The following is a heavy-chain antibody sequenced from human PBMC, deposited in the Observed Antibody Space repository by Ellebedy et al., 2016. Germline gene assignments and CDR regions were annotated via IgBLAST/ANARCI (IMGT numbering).Heavy chain of an antibody. CDR1: GFRVDAYG. J-gene: IGHJ4*02. D-gene: IGHD6-19*01. CDR3: AKRGAGREEAYFEY. CDR2: ISSSGTLT. Sequence: GESLKISCAASGFRVDAYGMSWVRQAPGKGLEWVSSISSSGTLTYYTDSVKGRFTVSRDNSKNTLFLQMNSLRAEDTAVYYCAKRGAGREEAYFEYWGQGTLVTVSS. V-gene: IGHV3-23*01.